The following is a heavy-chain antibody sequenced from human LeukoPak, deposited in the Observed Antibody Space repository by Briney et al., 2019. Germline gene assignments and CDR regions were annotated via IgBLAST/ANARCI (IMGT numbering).Heavy chain of an antibody. CDR3: ARAPITIFGVVTSRYNWFDP. D-gene: IGHD3-3*01. Sequence: GASVKVSCKASGYTFTGYYMHWVRQAPGQGLEWMGWISAYNGNTNYAQKLQGRVTMTTDTSTSTAYMELRSLRSDDTAVYYCARAPITIFGVVTSRYNWFDPWGQGTLVTVSS. J-gene: IGHJ5*02. CDR1: GYTFTGYY. V-gene: IGHV1-18*04. CDR2: ISAYNGNT.